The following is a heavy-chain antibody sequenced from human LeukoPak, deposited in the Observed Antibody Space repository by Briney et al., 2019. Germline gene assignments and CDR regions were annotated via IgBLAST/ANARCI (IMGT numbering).Heavy chain of an antibody. J-gene: IGHJ3*02. V-gene: IGHV4-39*07. CDR1: GGSISSSSYY. D-gene: IGHD1-7*01. Sequence: SSETLSLTCTVSGGSISSSSYYWGWIRQPPGKGLEWIGSIYYSGGTYYNPSLKSRVTISVDTSKNQFSLKLSSVTAADTAVYYCARGPVGGTTYNDGDAFDIWGQGTMVTVSS. CDR2: IYYSGGT. CDR3: ARGPVGGTTYNDGDAFDI.